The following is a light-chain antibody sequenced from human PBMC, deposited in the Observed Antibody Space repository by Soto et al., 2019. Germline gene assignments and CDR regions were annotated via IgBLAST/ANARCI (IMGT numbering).Light chain of an antibody. CDR3: TSYTTRRLYV. J-gene: IGLJ1*01. CDR2: DVS. CDR1: SSDVGAYEY. V-gene: IGLV2-14*03. Sequence: QSSLAQPASVSGSPGQSITISCTGTSSDVGAYEYVSWYQQHPGKAPKLLIYDVSNRPSGVSTRFSGSKSGNTASLTIPGLQAEDEGDYYCTSYTTRRLYVFGSGTKVTVL.